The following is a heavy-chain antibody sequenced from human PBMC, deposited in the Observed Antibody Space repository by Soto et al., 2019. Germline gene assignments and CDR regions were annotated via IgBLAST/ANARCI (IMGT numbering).Heavy chain of an antibody. CDR3: ARDMQAGFTHYSAP. CDR2: TPYTGNT. Sequence: LSETLSLTCIVSGGSITSYHWSWIRLFPGKGLEWIAYTPYTGNTNYNPSLKSRVTISMDTSKNQLSLKLTSMTAADTAVYYCARDMQAGFTHYSAPWGHGTLGTFSS. J-gene: IGHJ5*02. D-gene: IGHD2-15*01. CDR1: GGSITSYH. V-gene: IGHV4-59*01.